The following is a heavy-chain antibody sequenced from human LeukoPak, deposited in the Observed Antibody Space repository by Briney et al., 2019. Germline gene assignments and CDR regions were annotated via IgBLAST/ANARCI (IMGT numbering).Heavy chain of an antibody. D-gene: IGHD4-17*01. CDR3: ARPTTVTTISADAFDI. V-gene: IGHV3-21*01. J-gene: IGHJ3*02. CDR1: GFTFSDYT. Sequence: GGYLRLSCAASGFTFSDYTMNWVRQAPGKGLEWVSSISSGGTYKYYADSVKGRFTISRDNAQNSLYLQMNSLRAEDSSVYYCARPTTVTTISADAFDIWGQGTMVTVSS. CDR2: ISSGGTYK.